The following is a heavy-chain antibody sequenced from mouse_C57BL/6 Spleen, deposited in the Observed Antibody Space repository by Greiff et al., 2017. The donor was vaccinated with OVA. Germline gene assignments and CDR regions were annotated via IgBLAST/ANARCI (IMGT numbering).Heavy chain of an antibody. J-gene: IGHJ2*01. Sequence: ESGPGLVKPSQSLSLTCSVTGYSITSGYYWNWIRQFPGNKLEWMGYISYDGSNNYNPSLKNRISITRDTSKNQFFLKLNSVTTEDTATYYCARIYYGYDEGVDYWGQGTTLTVSS. D-gene: IGHD2-2*01. V-gene: IGHV3-6*01. CDR2: ISYDGSN. CDR1: GYSITSGYY. CDR3: ARIYYGYDEGVDY.